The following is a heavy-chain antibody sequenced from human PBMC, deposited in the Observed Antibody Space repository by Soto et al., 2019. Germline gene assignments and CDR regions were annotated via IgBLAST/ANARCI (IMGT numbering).Heavy chain of an antibody. Sequence: QVQLVQSGAEVKKPGASVKVSCKASGYTFTSYYMHWVRQAPGQGLEWMGIINPSGGSTSYAQKFQGRVTMTRDTSTSTVYMELRSLRSEDTAVYCCAGSYLAAMVIYWGQGTLVTVSS. CDR1: GYTFTSYY. D-gene: IGHD5-18*01. J-gene: IGHJ4*02. CDR3: AGSYLAAMVIY. CDR2: INPSGGST. V-gene: IGHV1-46*01.